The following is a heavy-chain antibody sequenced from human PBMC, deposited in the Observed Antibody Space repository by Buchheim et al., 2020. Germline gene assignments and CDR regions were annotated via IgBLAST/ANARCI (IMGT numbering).Heavy chain of an antibody. Sequence: EAQLVESGGGLVQPGGSLRLSCAGSGFTFSDYYIDWVRQAPGKGLEWIGRSRHKARSYTTEYAASVKGRFTISRDDSMNSVYMEMHSLETADTAVYYCSRWTLQRDGLDVWGQGTT. D-gene: IGHD3/OR15-3a*01. CDR3: SRWTLQRDGLDV. J-gene: IGHJ6*02. V-gene: IGHV3-72*01. CDR2: SRHKARSYTT. CDR1: GFTFSDYY.